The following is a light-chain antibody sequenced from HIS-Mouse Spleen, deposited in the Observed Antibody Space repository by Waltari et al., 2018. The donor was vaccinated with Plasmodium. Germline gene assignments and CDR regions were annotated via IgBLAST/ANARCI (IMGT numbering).Light chain of an antibody. CDR1: SRDLGGYNY. CDR2: EVS. V-gene: IGLV2-8*01. Sequence: QSALTRPPSASGSPGRSVTIPCPGTSRDLGGYNYVSWYQQHPGKAPKLMIYEVSKRPSGVPDRFSGSKSGNTASLTVSGLQAEDEADYYCSSYAGSSVFGTGTKVTVL. CDR3: SSYAGSSV. J-gene: IGLJ1*01.